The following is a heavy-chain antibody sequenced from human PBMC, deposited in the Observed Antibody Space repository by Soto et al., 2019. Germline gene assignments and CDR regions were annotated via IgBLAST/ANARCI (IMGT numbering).Heavy chain of an antibody. J-gene: IGHJ6*02. V-gene: IGHV1-18*01. Sequence: ASGKVSCRASGYTFTSYGISWVRHAPGQGLEWMGWISAYNGNTNYAQKLQGRVTMTTDTSTSTACMELRSLRSDDTAVYYCAREGQQLRVSYYGMDVWGQGTTVTVSS. CDR2: ISAYNGNT. D-gene: IGHD6-13*01. CDR1: GYTFTSYG. CDR3: AREGQQLRVSYYGMDV.